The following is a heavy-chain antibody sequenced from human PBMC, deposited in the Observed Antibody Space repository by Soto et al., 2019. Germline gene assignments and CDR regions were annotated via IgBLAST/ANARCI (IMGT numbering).Heavy chain of an antibody. CDR1: GFTFSSYG. CDR2: IWYDGSNK. V-gene: IGHV3-33*01. Sequence: QVQLVESGGGVVQPGRSLRLSCAASGFTFSSYGMHWVRQAPGKGLEWVAVIWYDGSNKYYADSVKGRFTISRDNSKNTLYLQMNSLRAEDTAVYYCARYNAGEFFDYLGQGTLVTVSS. CDR3: ARYNAGEFFDY. D-gene: IGHD3-10*01. J-gene: IGHJ4*02.